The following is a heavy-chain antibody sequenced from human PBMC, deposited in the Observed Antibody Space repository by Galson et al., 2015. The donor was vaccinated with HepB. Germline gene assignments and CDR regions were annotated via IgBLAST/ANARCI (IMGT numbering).Heavy chain of an antibody. J-gene: IGHJ2*01. V-gene: IGHV4-31*03. D-gene: IGHD3-22*01. Sequence: LSLTCTVSSGSIYSGGYYWSWIRRHPGEGLEWLGYIYYSGSTYYNPSLQSRLTISVDTSNQLSLKLSSVTAADTAVYYCARTATTYHYDTGSFYSPHWYFDLWGRGTLVTVSS. CDR1: SGSIYSGGYY. CDR2: IYYSGST. CDR3: ARTATTYHYDTGSFYSPHWYFDL.